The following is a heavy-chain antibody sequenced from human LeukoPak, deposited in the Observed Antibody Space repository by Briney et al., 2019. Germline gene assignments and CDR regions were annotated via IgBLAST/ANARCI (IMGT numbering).Heavy chain of an antibody. CDR1: GFTFTHYA. J-gene: IGHJ4*02. D-gene: IGHD1-14*01. CDR2: IRYDGSKK. V-gene: IGHV3-30*02. CDR3: GRGTNDHPGSDY. Sequence: GGSLRLSCAASGFTFTHYAMHWVRQAPGKGLEWVAFIRYDGSKKYYADSVKGRFTISRDNAKNSVFLEMNSLRAEDTAVYYCGRGTNDHPGSDYWGQGTLVTVSS.